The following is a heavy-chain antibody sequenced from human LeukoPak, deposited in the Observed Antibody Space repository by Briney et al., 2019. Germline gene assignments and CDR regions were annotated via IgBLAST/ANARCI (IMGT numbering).Heavy chain of an antibody. D-gene: IGHD5-24*01. CDR2: IVVGSGNT. CDR3: ARDSDRGLHPQMDC. Sequence: TSVKVSCKASGFTFTSSAVQWVRQARGQRLEWIGWIVVGSGNTNYAQKFQERVTITRDMSTSTAYMELSSLRSEDTAVYYCARDSDRGLHPQMDCWGQGTLVTVSS. J-gene: IGHJ4*02. V-gene: IGHV1-58*01. CDR1: GFTFTSSA.